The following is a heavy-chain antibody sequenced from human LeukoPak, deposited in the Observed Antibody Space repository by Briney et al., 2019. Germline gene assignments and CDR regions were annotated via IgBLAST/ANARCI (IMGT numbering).Heavy chain of an antibody. J-gene: IGHJ1*01. D-gene: IGHD6-13*01. CDR3: ARHGGYSSPYLH. V-gene: IGHV4-59*08. CDR2: IYYSGTT. Sequence: SETLSLTCTVSGGSISNYYWSWIRQPPGKGLEYMGYIYYSGTTNYNPSLKSRVTISVDTSKNQFSLKLSSVTAADTAVYYCARHGGYSSPYLHWGQGTLVTVSS. CDR1: GGSISNYY.